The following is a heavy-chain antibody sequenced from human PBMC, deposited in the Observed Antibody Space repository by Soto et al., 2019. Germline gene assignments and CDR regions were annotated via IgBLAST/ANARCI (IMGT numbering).Heavy chain of an antibody. J-gene: IGHJ4*02. V-gene: IGHV5-51*01. D-gene: IGHD4-17*01. CDR3: ARSDYGGNLYYFDY. CDR2: IYPGDSDA. Sequence: GESLKISCKGSGYTFPSYWFAWVRQMPGKGLEWMGIIYPGDSDARYSPSFQGQVTISVDKSISTAYLQWNSLKASDTAMYYCARSDYGGNLYYFDYWGQGTLVTVSS. CDR1: GYTFPSYW.